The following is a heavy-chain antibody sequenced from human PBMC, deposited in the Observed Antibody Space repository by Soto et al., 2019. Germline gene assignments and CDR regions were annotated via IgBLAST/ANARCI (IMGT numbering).Heavy chain of an antibody. CDR3: SRDKARQQLGCNYYYGIDV. J-gene: IGHJ6*02. CDR2: IIPIFPTP. CDR1: GGTFGNSA. V-gene: IGHV1-69*12. Sequence: QVQLVQSGAAVKKPGSSVTVSCKASGGTFGNSAISWVRQAPGQGLEWMGGIIPIFPTPDYAQKFQGRVTITADESTTTAYMELPSLRSEAPAAFYWSRDKARQQLGCNYYYGIDVWGQGTTVTVSS. D-gene: IGHD6-6*01.